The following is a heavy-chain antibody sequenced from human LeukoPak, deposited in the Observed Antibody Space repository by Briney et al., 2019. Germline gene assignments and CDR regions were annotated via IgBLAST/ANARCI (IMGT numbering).Heavy chain of an antibody. CDR1: GYRFNVYD. J-gene: IGHJ3*01. CDR3: ARADGTNSGMNAFDV. Sequence: ASVKVSCTTSGYRFNVYDILWVRQAPGHGLDYVGWISTYTGRAEYAQKFQGRVSVITDTSTSTAYLELTNLTSSDTGLYYCARADGTNSGMNAFDVWGLGTMVTVAS. V-gene: IGHV1-18*01. D-gene: IGHD4-23*01. CDR2: ISTYTGRA.